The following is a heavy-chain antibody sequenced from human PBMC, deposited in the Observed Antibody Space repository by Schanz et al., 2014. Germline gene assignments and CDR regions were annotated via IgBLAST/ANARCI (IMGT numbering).Heavy chain of an antibody. J-gene: IGHJ4*02. Sequence: QVQLVQSGAEVKKPGASVKVSCKASGYTTFTDYYIHWVRQAPGQGLEWMGWINPNSGDTNYAQKFQGWVTITRDTSASTAYMELSSLRSEDTAVYYCASSGAGYSSSWDFDYWGQGTLVTVSS. CDR1: GYTTFTDYY. CDR3: ASSGAGYSSSWDFDY. V-gene: IGHV1-2*04. CDR2: INPNSGDT. D-gene: IGHD6-13*01.